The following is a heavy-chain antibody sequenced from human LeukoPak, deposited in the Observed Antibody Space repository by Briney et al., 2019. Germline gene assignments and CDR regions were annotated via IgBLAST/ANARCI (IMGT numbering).Heavy chain of an antibody. J-gene: IGHJ4*02. Sequence: PSETLSLTCTVSGYSIGSGYYWGWIRQPPGKGLEWIGSIYHSGSTYYNPSLKSRVTISVDTSKNQFSLKLSSVTAADTAVYYCARINPGEWLDPVDYWGQGTLVTVSS. CDR2: IYHSGST. CDR3: ARINPGEWLDPVDY. V-gene: IGHV4-38-2*02. CDR1: GYSIGSGYY. D-gene: IGHD6-19*01.